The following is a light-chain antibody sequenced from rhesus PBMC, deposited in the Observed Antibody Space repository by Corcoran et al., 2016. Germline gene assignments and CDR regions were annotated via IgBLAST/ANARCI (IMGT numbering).Light chain of an antibody. Sequence: QVILTQSPATLSLSPGERATLSCRASQSVSSYLAWYQQKPGQAPRLLIYGASSRATGIPDRYSGSGSGTDFTPTISSLEPEDVGVYHCYQHSSGLTFGGGTKVEIK. CDR1: QSVSSY. V-gene: IGKV3-10*01. CDR3: YQHSSGLT. CDR2: GAS. J-gene: IGKJ4*01.